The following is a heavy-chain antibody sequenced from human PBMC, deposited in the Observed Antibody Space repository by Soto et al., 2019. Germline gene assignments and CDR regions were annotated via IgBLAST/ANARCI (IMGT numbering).Heavy chain of an antibody. J-gene: IGHJ6*02. Sequence: QVQLVESGGGLVKPGGSLRVSCAASGFTFSDYYMTWIRQAPGKGLEWVSYISSRSRFIKDADSVKGRFIISRDNAKNSLSLQMSSRRVEDTAIYYCARVRSYGYVPGAMDVWGQGTTVTVSS. D-gene: IGHD3-16*01. CDR3: ARVRSYGYVPGAMDV. V-gene: IGHV3-11*06. CDR2: ISSRSRFI. CDR1: GFTFSDYY.